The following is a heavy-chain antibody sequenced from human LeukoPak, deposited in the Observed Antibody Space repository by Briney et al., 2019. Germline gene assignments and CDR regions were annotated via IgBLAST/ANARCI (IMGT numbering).Heavy chain of an antibody. CDR1: GYTFTGYY. D-gene: IGHD6-19*01. V-gene: IGHV1-2*02. CDR3: ARRGLAVAGHRPVYYFDY. J-gene: IGHJ4*02. CDR2: VNPNSGGT. Sequence: GASVKVSCKASGYTFTGYYMHWVRQAPGQGLEWMGWVNPNSGGTNYAQKFQGRVTMTRDTSISTAYMELSRLRSDDTAVYYCARRGLAVAGHRPVYYFDYWGQGTLVTVSS.